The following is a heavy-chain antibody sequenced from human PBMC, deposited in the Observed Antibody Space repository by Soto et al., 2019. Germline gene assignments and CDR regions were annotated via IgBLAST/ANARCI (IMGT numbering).Heavy chain of an antibody. D-gene: IGHD1-1*01. CDR3: VRDGTKTLRDWFDP. CDR1: GGSISGGGFS. V-gene: IGHV4-30-4*07. Sequence: SETLSLTCAVSGGSISGGGFSWSWIRQPPGKGLEWIGRIYATGTTDYNPSLKSRVMMSVDTSKKQFSLKLRSVTAADTAVYYCVRDGTKTLRDWFDPWGQGISVTVSS. CDR2: IYATGTT. J-gene: IGHJ5*02.